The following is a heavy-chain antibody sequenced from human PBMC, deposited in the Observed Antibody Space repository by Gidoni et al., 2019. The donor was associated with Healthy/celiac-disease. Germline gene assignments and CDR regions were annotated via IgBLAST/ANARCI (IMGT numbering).Heavy chain of an antibody. D-gene: IGHD6-13*01. J-gene: IGHJ4*02. Sequence: QVQLVQSGAKVKKPGASVKVSCKASGYTFTSYYMHWVRQAPGQGLEWMGIINPSGGSTSYAQKFQGRVTMTRDTSTSTVYMELSSLRSEDTAVYYCARDVYSSSWPRGAGLDYWGQGTLVTVSS. V-gene: IGHV1-46*01. CDR3: ARDVYSSSWPRGAGLDY. CDR2: INPSGGST. CDR1: GYTFTSYY.